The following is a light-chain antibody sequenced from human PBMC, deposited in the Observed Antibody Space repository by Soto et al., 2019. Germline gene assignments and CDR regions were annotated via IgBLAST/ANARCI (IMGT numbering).Light chain of an antibody. CDR2: DVS. CDR1: QSISDS. CDR3: QQYHGFSRT. Sequence: DIQMTQSPSTLSASVGDRVTITCRASQSISDSLAWYQQKPGKAPDLXISDVSKLDRGVASIFSGSGSGTEFTRTISSMQPDDLATYYCQQYHGFSRTFGQGTKVDIK. V-gene: IGKV1-5*01. J-gene: IGKJ1*01.